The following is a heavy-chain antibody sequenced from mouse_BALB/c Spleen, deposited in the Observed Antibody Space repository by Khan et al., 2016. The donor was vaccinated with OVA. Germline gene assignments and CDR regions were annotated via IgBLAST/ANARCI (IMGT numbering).Heavy chain of an antibody. V-gene: IGHV1-26*01. Sequence: EVQLQQSGPELVRPGTSVKISCKTSGSTFTEYTLHWVKQSPGKSLEWLGVINPKNGVTSYNQKFKGMATLTVDKSSSTAYLEFRRLTSEASAVNPRARDAGRKWGQGTSVTVSS. CDR2: INPKNGVT. CDR3: ARDAGRK. CDR1: GSTFTEYT. J-gene: IGHJ4*01. D-gene: IGHD3-3*01.